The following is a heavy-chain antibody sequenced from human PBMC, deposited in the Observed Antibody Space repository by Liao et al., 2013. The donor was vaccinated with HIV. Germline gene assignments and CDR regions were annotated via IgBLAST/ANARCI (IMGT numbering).Heavy chain of an antibody. CDR1: GGSISSSLYY. D-gene: IGHD2-21*01. V-gene: IGHV4-39*07. J-gene: IGHJ4*02. CDR3: ARDRIVGGDDGDFFDY. Sequence: QLLLQESGPGLVKPSETLSLTCTVSGGSISSSLYYWGWVRQPPGKRLEWIGNIYYTGSTYYNPSLESRVTISVDTSKNQFSLRLTSVTAADTAVFYCARDRIVGGDDGDFFDYWGRGTLVTVSS. CDR2: IYYTGST.